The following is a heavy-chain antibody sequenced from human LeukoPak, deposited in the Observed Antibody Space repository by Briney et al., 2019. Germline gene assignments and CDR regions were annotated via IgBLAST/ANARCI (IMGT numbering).Heavy chain of an antibody. CDR3: TTDGVGVEGATYDN. J-gene: IGHJ4*02. CDR1: GFTFSSYG. V-gene: IGHV3-15*01. CDR2: IKAKAHGGTI. Sequence: NPGGSLRLSCAASGFTFSSYGMSWVRQAPGKGLEWVGRIKAKAHGGTIEYAAPVKGRFTISRDDSKNTLYLQMNSLKTEDTAVYYCTTDGVGVEGATYDNWGQGTLVSVSS. D-gene: IGHD1-26*01.